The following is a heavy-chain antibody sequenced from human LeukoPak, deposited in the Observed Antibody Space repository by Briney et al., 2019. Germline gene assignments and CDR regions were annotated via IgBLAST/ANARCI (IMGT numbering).Heavy chain of an antibody. D-gene: IGHD4-23*01. CDR1: GGSISSYY. CDR3: ARRSISGNSWDYFDY. CDR2: MYYSGST. V-gene: IGHV4-59*08. J-gene: IGHJ4*02. Sequence: SETLSLTCTVSGGSISSYYWSWLPQPPGKGLEWIAFMYYSGSTNYSPSLKSRVTISVDTSKNQFSLKLSSVTAADTAVYYCARRSISGNSWDYFDYWGQGTLVTVSS.